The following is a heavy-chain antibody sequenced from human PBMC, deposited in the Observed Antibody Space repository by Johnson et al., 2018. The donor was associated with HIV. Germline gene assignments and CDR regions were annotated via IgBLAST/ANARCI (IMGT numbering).Heavy chain of an antibody. V-gene: IGHV3-66*01. Sequence: EVQVVESGGGLVQPGGSLRLSCAASGLTVSNNYMSWVRQAPGKGLEWVSVIYSGGSTSYADSVQGRFTISRDSSKNTLYPQMNSLRAEETALYYCARELWELNAFDIWGQGTLVTVSS. J-gene: IGHJ3*02. CDR2: IYSGGST. CDR3: ARELWELNAFDI. CDR1: GLTVSNNY. D-gene: IGHD1-26*01.